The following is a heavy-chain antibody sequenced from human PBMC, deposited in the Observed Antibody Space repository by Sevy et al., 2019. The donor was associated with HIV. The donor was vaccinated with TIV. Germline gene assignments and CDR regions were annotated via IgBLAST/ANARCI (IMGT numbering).Heavy chain of an antibody. D-gene: IGHD3-22*01. CDR2: IKSKTDGGTT. CDR1: GFTFSNAW. V-gene: IGHV3-15*01. J-gene: IGHJ4*02. Sequence: GGSLRLSCAASGFTFSNAWMSWVRQAPGKGLEWVGRIKSKTDGGTTDYAAPVKGRFTISRDDSKNTLYLQMNSLKTEDTAVYYCTTDHYYHSSGHDYRGQGTLVTVSS. CDR3: TTDHYYHSSGHDY.